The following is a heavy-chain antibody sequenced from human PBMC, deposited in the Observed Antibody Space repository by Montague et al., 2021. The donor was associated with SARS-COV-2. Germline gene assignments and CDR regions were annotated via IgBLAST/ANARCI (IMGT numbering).Heavy chain of an antibody. CDR2: IYHSGTT. Sequence: SETLSLTCVVSGGSISSINWWSWVRQPPGKRLEWIGEIYHSGTTYYTPSLNSRVIISVDKSKNQFSLKLSSMTAAATAVYYCARARYSNGWHSFDYWGQGTLVTVSS. D-gene: IGHD6-25*01. CDR1: GGSISSINW. CDR3: ARARYSNGWHSFDY. V-gene: IGHV4-4*02. J-gene: IGHJ4*02.